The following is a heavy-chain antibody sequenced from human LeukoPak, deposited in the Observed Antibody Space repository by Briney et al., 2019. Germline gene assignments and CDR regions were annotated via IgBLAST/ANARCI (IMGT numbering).Heavy chain of an antibody. CDR2: IRHDGSNK. V-gene: IGHV3-30*02. CDR3: AKGPYYDSSGYYWGVLDY. CDR1: GFTFSSYG. J-gene: IGHJ4*02. Sequence: GGSLRLSCAASGFTFSSYGMHWVRQAPGKGLEWVAFIRHDGSNKYYADSVKGRFTISRDNSKNTLYLQMNSPRAEDTAVYYCAKGPYYDSSGYYWGVLDYWGQGTLVTVSS. D-gene: IGHD3-22*01.